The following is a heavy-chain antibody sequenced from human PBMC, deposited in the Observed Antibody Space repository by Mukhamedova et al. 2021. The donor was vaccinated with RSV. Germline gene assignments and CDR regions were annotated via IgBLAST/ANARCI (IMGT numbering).Heavy chain of an antibody. D-gene: IGHD3-16*02. V-gene: IGHV3-49*02. Sequence: EWVGFIKSKNYGATTEYVASVKGRFTISRDDSESIAYLQMNSLKTEDTAVYYCTRGSLGTYRPTSFDYWGQGTLVTVSS. CDR2: IKSKNYGATT. CDR3: TRGSLGTYRPTSFDY. J-gene: IGHJ4*02.